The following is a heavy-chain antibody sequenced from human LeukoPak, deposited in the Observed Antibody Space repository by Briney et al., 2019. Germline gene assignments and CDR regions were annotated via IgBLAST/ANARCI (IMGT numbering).Heavy chain of an antibody. V-gene: IGHV4-38-2*02. Sequence: SETLSLTCTVSGYSISSGYYWGWIRQPPGKGLEWIGSIYHSGSTYYNPSLKSRVTISVDTSKNQFSLKLSSVTAADTAVYYCARDTSGIVGAPGAFDIWGQGTMVTVSS. CDR3: ARDTSGIVGAPGAFDI. CDR2: IYHSGST. CDR1: GYSISSGYY. D-gene: IGHD1-26*01. J-gene: IGHJ3*02.